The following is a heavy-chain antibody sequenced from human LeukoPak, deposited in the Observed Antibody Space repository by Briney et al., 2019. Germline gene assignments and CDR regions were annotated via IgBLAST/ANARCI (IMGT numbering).Heavy chain of an antibody. CDR2: NWSDGTNK. J-gene: IGHJ4*02. CDR1: GFTFTSYG. CDR3: AKDIERGFDYTNSLDY. Sequence: GKSLRLSCAASGFTFTSYGMHWVRQAPGKGLEWVAVNWSDGTNKYYADSVKGRFAISRDDSNNMVYLQMNSLRVEDTAVYYCAKDIERGFDYTNSLDYWGQGTLVTVPS. D-gene: IGHD4-11*01. V-gene: IGHV3-33*06.